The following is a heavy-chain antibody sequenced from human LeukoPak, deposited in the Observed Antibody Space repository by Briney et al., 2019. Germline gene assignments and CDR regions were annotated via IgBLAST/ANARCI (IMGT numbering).Heavy chain of an antibody. CDR2: INHSGST. V-gene: IGHV4-34*01. D-gene: IGHD2-15*01. Sequence: SETLSLTCAVYGWSFSGYYWSWIRQPPGKGLEWIGEINHSGSTNYNPSLKSRVTISVDTSKNQFSLKLSSVTAADTAVYYCARVRYCSGGSCYRLRGPGRPNLFDPWGQGTLVTVSS. J-gene: IGHJ5*02. CDR1: GWSFSGYY. CDR3: ARVRYCSGGSCYRLRGPGRPNLFDP.